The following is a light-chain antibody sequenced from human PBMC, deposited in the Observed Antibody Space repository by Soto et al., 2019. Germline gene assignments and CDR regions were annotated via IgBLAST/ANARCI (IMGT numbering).Light chain of an antibody. CDR2: GAS. J-gene: IGKJ5*01. Sequence: EILMTQSAYTLSVSPGERVTLSCRASRTVSNRLAWYQHKPGQAPRLLISGASTGATGIPPRFRGSGSGTEFNLTVDTLQSEDFAVYYCQQYNNWPLTFGQGTRLEIK. CDR1: RTVSNR. V-gene: IGKV3-15*01. CDR3: QQYNNWPLT.